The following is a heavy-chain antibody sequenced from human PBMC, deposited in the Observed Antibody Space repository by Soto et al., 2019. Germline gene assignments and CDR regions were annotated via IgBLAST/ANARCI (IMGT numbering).Heavy chain of an antibody. D-gene: IGHD2-15*01. J-gene: IGHJ4*02. CDR3: ARGGGYDSFDF. CDR2: IYYRGST. V-gene: IGHV4-59*01. Sequence: SETLSLTCTVSGGSISSYYWSWIRQPPGKGLEWVGFIYYRGSTNYNSSLKSRVTISQDTSKNQFSLKLSSVTAADTAVYYCARGGGYDSFDFWGQGIQVTVSS. CDR1: GGSISSYY.